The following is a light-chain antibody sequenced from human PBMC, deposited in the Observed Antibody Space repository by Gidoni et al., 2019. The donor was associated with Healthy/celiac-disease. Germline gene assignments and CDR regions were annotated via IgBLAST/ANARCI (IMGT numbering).Light chain of an antibody. J-gene: IGKJ2*01. CDR1: QDISHY. V-gene: IGKV1-33*01. Sequence: DIQLTQSPSSLSASVGETVTITCQASQDISHYLNLYQQKPGKAPKLLIYDASNLETGVPSRFSGSGSGTDFTFTISRLQPEDIETYYCQQYANLPYTCGQGTKLESK. CDR2: DAS. CDR3: QQYANLPYT.